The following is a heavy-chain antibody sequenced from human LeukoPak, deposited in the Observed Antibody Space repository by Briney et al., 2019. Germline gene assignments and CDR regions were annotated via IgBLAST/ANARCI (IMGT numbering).Heavy chain of an antibody. V-gene: IGHV3-21*01. CDR3: AREISPVCGGDCPPQY. D-gene: IGHD2-21*02. CDR2: ISSSSSYI. J-gene: IGHJ4*02. Sequence: PGRSLRLSCAASGFTFSSYSMNWVRQAPGKGLEWVSSISSSSSYIYYADSVKGRFTISRDNAKNSLYLQMNSLRAEDTAVYYCAREISPVCGGDCPPQYWGQGTLVTVSS. CDR1: GFTFSSYS.